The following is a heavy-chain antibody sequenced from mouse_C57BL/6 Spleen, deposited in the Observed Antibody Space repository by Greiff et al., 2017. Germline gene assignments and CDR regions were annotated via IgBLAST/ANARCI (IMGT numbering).Heavy chain of an antibody. CDR3: ARVGYGTVDY. CDR1: GFTFSSYA. V-gene: IGHV5-4*03. Sequence: EVKVVESGGGLVKPGGSLKLSCAASGFTFSSYAMSWVRQTPEKRLEWVATISDGGSYTYYPDNVKGRFTISRDNAKNNLYLQMSHLKAEDTAMYYCARVGYGTVDYGGQGTTLTVSS. D-gene: IGHD1-1*01. CDR2: ISDGGSYT. J-gene: IGHJ2*01.